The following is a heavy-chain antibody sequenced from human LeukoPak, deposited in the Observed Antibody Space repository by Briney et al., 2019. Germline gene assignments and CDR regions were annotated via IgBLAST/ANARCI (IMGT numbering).Heavy chain of an antibody. V-gene: IGHV3-48*01. CDR2: ISSSSSTI. D-gene: IGHD3-10*01. J-gene: IGHJ3*02. CDR1: GFTFSSYS. CDR3: ARVDGSGSYRAFGI. Sequence: GGSLRLSCAASGFTFSSYSMNWVRQAPGKGLEWVSYISSSSSTIYYADSVKGRFTISRDNAKNSLYLQMNSLRAEDTAVYYCARVDGSGSYRAFGIWGQGTMVTVSS.